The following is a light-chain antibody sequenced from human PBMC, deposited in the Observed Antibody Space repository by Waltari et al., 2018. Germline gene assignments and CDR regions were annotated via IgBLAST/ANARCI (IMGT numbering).Light chain of an antibody. CDR3: GTWDTSLKTWV. V-gene: IGLV1-51*02. J-gene: IGLJ3*02. CDR2: EDN. Sequence: QSILTQPPSISAAPGQKVTISCSGGSSTIGKIYVSWYQQFPGTAPRLLIYEDNKRPSGILDRFSGSKSGTSATLGITGLRTGDEADYYCGTWDTSLKTWVFGGGTKLTVL. CDR1: SSTIGKIY.